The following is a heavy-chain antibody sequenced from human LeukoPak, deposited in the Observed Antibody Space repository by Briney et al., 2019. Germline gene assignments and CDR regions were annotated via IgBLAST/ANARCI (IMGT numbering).Heavy chain of an antibody. D-gene: IGHD3-9*01. CDR3: AKDPRNILTGDFDDFDI. CDR2: FNPTYSIP. V-gene: IGHV1-46*01. Sequence: GASMKLSCKASGYTSINYCIHWLRQAPGQGFEWMGIFNPTYSIPIYAPTFEGRVTMTSDMSTSTFYMDLSTLRSEDTAVYFCAKDPRNILTGDFDDFDIWGQGTVVIVSS. CDR1: GYTSINYC. J-gene: IGHJ3*02.